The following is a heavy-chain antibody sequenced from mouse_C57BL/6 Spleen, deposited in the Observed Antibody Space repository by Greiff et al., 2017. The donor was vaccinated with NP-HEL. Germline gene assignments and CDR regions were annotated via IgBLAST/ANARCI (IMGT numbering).Heavy chain of an antibody. CDR3: ARNRYYGSSYHWYFDV. D-gene: IGHD1-1*01. J-gene: IGHJ1*03. CDR2: IWTGGGT. CDR1: GFSLTSYA. V-gene: IGHV2-9-1*01. Sequence: QVQLKQSGPGLVAPSQSLSITCTVSGFSLTSYAISWVRQPPGKGLEWLGVIWTGGGTNYNSALKSRLSISKDNSKSKVFLKMNRLQTDDTARYYCARNRYYGSSYHWYFDVWGTGTTVTVSS.